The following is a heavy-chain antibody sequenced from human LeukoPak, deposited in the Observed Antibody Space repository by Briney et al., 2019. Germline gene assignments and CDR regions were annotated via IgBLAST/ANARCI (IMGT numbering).Heavy chain of an antibody. CDR1: GYTFTSYY. CDR3: ARDLSPTTYYYDSSGTNWFDP. D-gene: IGHD3-22*01. J-gene: IGHJ5*02. Sequence: ASVKASCKASGYTFTSYYMLWVRQAPGQGLEWMGIINPSGGSTSYAQKFQGRVTMTRDMSTSTVYMELSSLRSEDTAVYYCARDLSPTTYYYDSSGTNWFDPWGQGTLVTVSS. CDR2: INPSGGST. V-gene: IGHV1-46*01.